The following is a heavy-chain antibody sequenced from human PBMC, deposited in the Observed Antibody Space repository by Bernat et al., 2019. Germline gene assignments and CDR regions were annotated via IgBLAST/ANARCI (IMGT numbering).Heavy chain of an antibody. J-gene: IGHJ4*02. CDR3: ARFTYGDHDEGIDY. D-gene: IGHD4-17*01. CDR1: GGSFSGYY. Sequence: QVQLQQRGAGLLKPSETLSLSCAVYGGSFSGYYWSWIRQPPGKGLEWIGEINHSGSTNYNPSLKSRVTVSVDASKNRFSVKLGSVTAADTAVYYWARFTYGDHDEGIDYWGQGTLVTVSS. V-gene: IGHV4-34*01. CDR2: INHSGST.